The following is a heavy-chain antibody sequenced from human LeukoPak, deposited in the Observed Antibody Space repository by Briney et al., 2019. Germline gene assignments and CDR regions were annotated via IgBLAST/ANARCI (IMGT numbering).Heavy chain of an antibody. V-gene: IGHV3-64*01. D-gene: IGHD2-8*01. Sequence: GGSLRLSCAASGFTFSSYAMHWVRQAPGKGQEYVSAISSNGGSTYHANSVKGRFTISRDNSKNTLYLQMGSLRAEDMAVYYCASSLYCTNGVCRDYWGQGTRVTVSS. CDR2: ISSNGGST. CDR1: GFTFSSYA. CDR3: ASSLYCTNGVCRDY. J-gene: IGHJ4*02.